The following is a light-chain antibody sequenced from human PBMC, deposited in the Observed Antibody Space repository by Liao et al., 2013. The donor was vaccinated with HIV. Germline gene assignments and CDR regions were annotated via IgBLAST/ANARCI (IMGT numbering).Light chain of an antibody. CDR1: KLGEKY. V-gene: IGLV3-1*01. Sequence: YDLTQPPSVSVSPGQTGSITCSGYKLGEKYVSWYQQKPGQSPVLVIYQHYRRPSGIPERFSGSNSGNTATLTISGTQAMDEADYYCQAWDSNTAVFGGGTKLTVL. CDR3: QAWDSNTAV. J-gene: IGLJ3*02. CDR2: QHY.